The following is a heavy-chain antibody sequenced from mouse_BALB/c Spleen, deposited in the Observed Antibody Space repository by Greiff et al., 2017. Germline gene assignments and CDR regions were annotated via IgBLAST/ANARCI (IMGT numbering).Heavy chain of an antibody. CDR1: GDSITSGY. D-gene: IGHD2-14*01. CDR2: ISYSGST. V-gene: IGHV3-8*02. Sequence: EVKLVESGPSLVKPSQTLSLTCSVTGDSITSGYWNWIRKFPGNKLEYMGYISYSGSTYYNPSLKSRISITRDTSKNQYYLQLNSVTTEDTATYYCASGEVRRGYAMDYWGQGTSVTVSS. J-gene: IGHJ4*01. CDR3: ASGEVRRGYAMDY.